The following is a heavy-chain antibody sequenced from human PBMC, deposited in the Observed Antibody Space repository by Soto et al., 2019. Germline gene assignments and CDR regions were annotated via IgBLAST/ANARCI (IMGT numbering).Heavy chain of an antibody. V-gene: IGHV3-21*01. Sequence: GGSLRLSCAASGFTFSSYSMNWVRQAPGKGLEWVSSISSSSSYIYYADSVKGRFTISRDNAKNSLYLQMNSLRAEDTAVYYCARDKNGGHDYDFWRGYDSTYYYYYMDVWGKGTTVTVSS. D-gene: IGHD3-3*01. CDR3: ARDKNGGHDYDFWRGYDSTYYYYYMDV. CDR1: GFTFSSYS. CDR2: ISSSSSYI. J-gene: IGHJ6*03.